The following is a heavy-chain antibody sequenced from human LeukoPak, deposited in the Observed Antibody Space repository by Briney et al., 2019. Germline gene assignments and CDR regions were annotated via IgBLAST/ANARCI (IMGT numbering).Heavy chain of an antibody. Sequence: KPSETLSLTCTVSGGSISSGDYYWSWIRQPPGKGLEWIGYIYYSGSTYYNPSLKSRVTISVDTSKNQFSLKLSSVTAADTAVYYCARGYYDFWSGYLPSFDYWGQGTLVTVSS. CDR2: IYYSGST. D-gene: IGHD3-3*01. CDR1: GGSISSGDYY. J-gene: IGHJ4*02. V-gene: IGHV4-30-4*08. CDR3: ARGYYDFWSGYLPSFDY.